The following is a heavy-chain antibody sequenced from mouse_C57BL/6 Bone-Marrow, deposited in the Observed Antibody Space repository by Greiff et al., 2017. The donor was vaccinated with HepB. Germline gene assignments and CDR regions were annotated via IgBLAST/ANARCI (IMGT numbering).Heavy chain of an antibody. CDR2: INPGSGGT. CDR1: GYAFTNYL. CDR3: ARRLFAY. Sequence: VMLVESGAELVRPGTSVKVSCKASGYAFTNYLIEWVKQRLGQGLEWIGVINPGSGGTNYNEKFKGKATLTADKSSSTAYMQLSSLTSEDSAVYFCARRLFAYWGQGTLVTVSA. V-gene: IGHV1-54*01. J-gene: IGHJ3*01.